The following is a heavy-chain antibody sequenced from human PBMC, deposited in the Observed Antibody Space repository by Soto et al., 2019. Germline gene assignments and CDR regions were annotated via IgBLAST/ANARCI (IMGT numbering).Heavy chain of an antibody. D-gene: IGHD2-8*01. J-gene: IGHJ3*02. CDR2: TYYRSKWYN. Sequence: TLSLTCAISGDSVSSNSAAWNWIRQSPSRGLEWLGRTYYRSKWYNDYAVSVKSRITINPDTSKNQFSLQLNSVTPEDTAVYYCARSSEDIVLMVYAILVAFDIWGQGTMVTVSS. CDR1: GDSVSSNSAA. CDR3: ARSSEDIVLMVYAILVAFDI. V-gene: IGHV6-1*01.